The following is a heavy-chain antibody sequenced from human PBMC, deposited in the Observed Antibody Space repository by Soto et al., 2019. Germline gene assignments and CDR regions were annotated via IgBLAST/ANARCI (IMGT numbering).Heavy chain of an antibody. D-gene: IGHD2-2*01. J-gene: IGHJ6*03. CDR2: ISYDGSNK. Sequence: GGSLRLSCAASGFTFSSYGMHWVRQAPGKGLEWVAVISYDGSNKYYADSVKGRFTISRDNSKNTLYLQMNSLRAEDTAVYYCAKDPTDCSSTSCYPSYYYYMDVWGKGTTVTVSS. V-gene: IGHV3-30*18. CDR3: AKDPTDCSSTSCYPSYYYYMDV. CDR1: GFTFSSYG.